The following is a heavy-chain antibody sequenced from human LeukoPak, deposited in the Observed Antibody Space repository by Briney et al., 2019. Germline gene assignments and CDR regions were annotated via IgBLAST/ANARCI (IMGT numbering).Heavy chain of an antibody. J-gene: IGHJ5*02. CDR1: GYTFTSYA. V-gene: IGHV7-4-1*02. Sequence: GASVKVSCKASGYTFTSYALNWVRLAPGQGLEWMGWINTNTGNPTYAQGFTGRFVFSLDTSVSTTYLQISSLKAEDTAVYYCARDPGDDFVVPGDPWGQGTLVTVSS. CDR2: INTNTGNP. D-gene: IGHD2-2*01. CDR3: ARDPGDDFVVPGDP.